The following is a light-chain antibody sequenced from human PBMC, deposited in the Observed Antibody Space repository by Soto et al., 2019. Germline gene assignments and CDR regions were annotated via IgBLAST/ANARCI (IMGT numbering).Light chain of an antibody. CDR3: QSYDSTLSARYV. CDR1: SSNVGGNP. J-gene: IGLJ1*01. Sequence: QSVLTQPPSASGTPGQRVTISCSGSSSNVGGNPVNWYQHVPTTAPKLLIYTNTQRPSGVPDRFSGSKSGTSASLAITGLQAEDEGDYYCQSYDSTLSARYVFGTGTKVTVL. V-gene: IGLV1-44*01. CDR2: TNT.